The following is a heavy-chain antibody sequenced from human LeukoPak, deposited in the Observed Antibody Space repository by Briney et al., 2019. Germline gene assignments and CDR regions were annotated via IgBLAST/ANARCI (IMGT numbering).Heavy chain of an antibody. CDR3: ARGRDGYNFDY. V-gene: IGHV3-21*01. Sequence: GGPLRLSCAASGFTFSSYSMNWVRQAPGKGLEWDSSISSSSSYIYYADSVKGRFTISRDNAKNSLYLQMNSLRAEDTAVYYCARGRDGYNFDYWGQGTLVTVSS. D-gene: IGHD5-24*01. J-gene: IGHJ4*02. CDR1: GFTFSSYS. CDR2: ISSSSSYI.